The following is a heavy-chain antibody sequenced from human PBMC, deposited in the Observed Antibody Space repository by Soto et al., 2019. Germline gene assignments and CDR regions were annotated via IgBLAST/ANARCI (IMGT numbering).Heavy chain of an antibody. CDR3: ANDKVDSSMCFDP. D-gene: IGHD6-6*01. V-gene: IGHV3-30*18. CDR1: GFTFSSYG. J-gene: IGHJ5*02. Sequence: PAGSLRLSCAVSGFTFSSYGMHWVRQAPGKGLEWVAVISYDGSNKYYADSVKGRFTISRDNSKNTLYLQMNSLRAEDTAVYYCANDKVDSSMCFDPWGQGTLVTVSS. CDR2: ISYDGSNK.